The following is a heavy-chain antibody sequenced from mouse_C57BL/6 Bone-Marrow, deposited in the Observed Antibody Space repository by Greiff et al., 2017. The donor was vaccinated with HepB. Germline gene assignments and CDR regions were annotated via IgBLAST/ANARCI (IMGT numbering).Heavy chain of an antibody. Sequence: EVKLVESGGDLVKPGGSLKLSCAASGFTFSSDGMSWVRQTPDKRLEWVATISSGGSYTYYPDSVKGRFTISRDNAKNTLYLQMSSLKSEDTAMYYCARHNYSNYRFAYWGQGTLVTVSA. CDR3: ARHNYSNYRFAY. CDR1: GFTFSSDG. V-gene: IGHV5-6*01. J-gene: IGHJ3*01. CDR2: ISSGGSYT. D-gene: IGHD2-5*01.